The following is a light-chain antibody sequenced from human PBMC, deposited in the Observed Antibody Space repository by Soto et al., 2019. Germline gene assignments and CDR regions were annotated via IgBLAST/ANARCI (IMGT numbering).Light chain of an antibody. Sequence: SALTQPASVSWSPGQSITISCTGTSSDVGGYNYVSWYQQHPGKAPKLIIYDVSYRPSGVSNRFSGSKSGNTASLTISGLQAEDEADYFCSSYSRRSTYVFGTGTKVTVL. V-gene: IGLV2-14*03. CDR3: SSYSRRSTYV. CDR1: SSDVGGYNY. CDR2: DVS. J-gene: IGLJ1*01.